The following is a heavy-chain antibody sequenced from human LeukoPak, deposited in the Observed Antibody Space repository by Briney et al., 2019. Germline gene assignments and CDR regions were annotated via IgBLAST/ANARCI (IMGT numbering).Heavy chain of an antibody. CDR2: INSYNGNT. CDR1: GYTFTSYG. CDR3: ARQITMIVVVINDPFDI. Sequence: ASVTVSYKASGYTFTSYGNSWVRQAPGHGLEWVGWINSYNGNTNYAQKLQGRVTLTTDTSTSTAYMELRSLRSDDTAVYYCARQITMIVVVINDPFDIWGQGTMVTVSS. J-gene: IGHJ3*02. D-gene: IGHD3-22*01. V-gene: IGHV1-18*01.